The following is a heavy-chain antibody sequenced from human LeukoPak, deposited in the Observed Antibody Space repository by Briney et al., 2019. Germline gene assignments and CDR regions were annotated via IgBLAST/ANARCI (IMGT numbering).Heavy chain of an antibody. CDR2: ISSSSSYI. CDR3: ARAPPGQNPPFDY. J-gene: IGHJ4*02. Sequence: PGGSLRLSCAASGFTFSSYSMNWVRQAPGKGLEWVSSISSSSSYIYYADSVKGRFTISRDNAKNSLYLQMNSLRAEDTAVYYCARAPPGQNPPFDYWGQGTLVTVSS. CDR1: GFTFSSYS. V-gene: IGHV3-21*01.